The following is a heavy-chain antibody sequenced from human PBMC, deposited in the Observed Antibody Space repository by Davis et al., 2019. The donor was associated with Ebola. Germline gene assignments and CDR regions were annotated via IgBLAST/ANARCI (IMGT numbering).Heavy chain of an antibody. V-gene: IGHV3-23*01. CDR2: LTGDSGYI. J-gene: IGHJ4*01. D-gene: IGHD5-24*01. CDR3: AKGGDNYNLAYFDF. Sequence: PGGSLRLSCAASGFTFSNYAMSWVRQAPGKGLEWVSALTGDSGYISQADSVKGRFTIYRDNSKNTLFLEMNDVRAEDTALYYCAKGGDNYNLAYFDFWGQGTVVTVSS. CDR1: GFTFSNYA.